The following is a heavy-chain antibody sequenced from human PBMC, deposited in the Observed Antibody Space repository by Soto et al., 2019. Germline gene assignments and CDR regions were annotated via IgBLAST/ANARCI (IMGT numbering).Heavy chain of an antibody. Sequence: GASVKVSWKASGYTFTSYAMHWVRQAPGQRLEWMGWINAGNGNTKYSQKFQGRVTITRDTSASTAYMELSSLRSEDTAVYYCARIRMVRGVTGSPFDYWGQGTLVTVS. CDR1: GYTFTSYA. CDR2: INAGNGNT. D-gene: IGHD3-10*01. CDR3: ARIRMVRGVTGSPFDY. V-gene: IGHV1-3*01. J-gene: IGHJ4*02.